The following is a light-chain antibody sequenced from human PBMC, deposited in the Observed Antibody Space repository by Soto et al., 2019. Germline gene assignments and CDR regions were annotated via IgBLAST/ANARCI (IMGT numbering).Light chain of an antibody. Sequence: EIVLTQSPATLSLSPGERATLSCRASQSVSSYLAWYQQKPGQAPRLLIYDASNRATGIPARFRGSGSGTDFTLTISSLEPEDFAVYYCQQRSNWPPVTCGGGTKVEIK. CDR3: QQRSNWPPVT. J-gene: IGKJ4*01. CDR2: DAS. CDR1: QSVSSY. V-gene: IGKV3-11*01.